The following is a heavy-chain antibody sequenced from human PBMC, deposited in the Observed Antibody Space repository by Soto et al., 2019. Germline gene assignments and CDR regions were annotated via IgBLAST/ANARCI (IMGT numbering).Heavy chain of an antibody. CDR2: MNPNSGNT. V-gene: IGHV1-8*01. Sequence: ASVKVSCKASGYTFTSYDINWVRQATGQGLEWMGWMNPNSGNTGYAQKFQGRVTMTRNTSISTAYMELSSLRSEDTAVYYCARVYFWSGYYAQKYYYYGMDVWGQGTTVTVSS. D-gene: IGHD3-3*01. CDR3: ARVYFWSGYYAQKYYYYGMDV. J-gene: IGHJ6*02. CDR1: GYTFTSYD.